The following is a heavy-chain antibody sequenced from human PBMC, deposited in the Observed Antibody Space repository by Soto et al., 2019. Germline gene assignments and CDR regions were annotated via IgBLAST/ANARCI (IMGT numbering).Heavy chain of an antibody. CDR3: ARNTWELLLSYYYGMDV. CDR2: IVVGSGNT. D-gene: IGHD1-26*01. V-gene: IGHV1-58*01. J-gene: IGHJ6*02. Sequence: SVKVSCTASGFTFTSSAVQCVRQARGQRLEWIGWIVVGSGNTNYAQKFQERVTITRDMSTSTAYMELSSLRSEDTAVYYCARNTWELLLSYYYGMDVWGQGTTVTVSS. CDR1: GFTFTSSA.